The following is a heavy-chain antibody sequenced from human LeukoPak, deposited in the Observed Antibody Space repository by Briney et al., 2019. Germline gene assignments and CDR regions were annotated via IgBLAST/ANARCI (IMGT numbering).Heavy chain of an antibody. Sequence: ASVKVSCRASGYXFTSYGISWVRQAPGQGLEWMGWIRAYNGNTNYAQKLQGRVTMTTDTSTSTAYMELRSLRSDDTAVYYCAKNGYCSSTSCYLDIWGQGTMVTVSS. CDR2: IRAYNGNT. J-gene: IGHJ3*02. CDR3: AKNGYCSSTSCYLDI. D-gene: IGHD2-2*01. CDR1: GYXFTSYG. V-gene: IGHV1-18*01.